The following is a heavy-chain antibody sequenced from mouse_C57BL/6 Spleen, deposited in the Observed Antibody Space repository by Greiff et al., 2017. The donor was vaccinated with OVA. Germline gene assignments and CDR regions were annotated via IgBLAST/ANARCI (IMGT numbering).Heavy chain of an antibody. CDR2: IHPSASDT. CDR1: GYTFTSYW. V-gene: IGHV1-74*01. Sequence: QVQLQQSGAELVKPGASVKVYCKASGYTFTSYWMHWVKQRPGQGLEWIGRIHPSASDTNYNQKFKGKATLTVDKSSSTAYMQLSSLTSEDSAVYYCAIDYGNSFDYWGQGTTLTVSS. D-gene: IGHD2-1*01. CDR3: AIDYGNSFDY. J-gene: IGHJ2*01.